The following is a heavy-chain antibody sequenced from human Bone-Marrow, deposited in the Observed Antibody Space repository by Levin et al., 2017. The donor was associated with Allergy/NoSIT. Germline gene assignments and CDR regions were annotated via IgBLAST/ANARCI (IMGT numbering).Heavy chain of an antibody. V-gene: IGHV3-30-3*01. CDR3: ARDGELGGYFFYMDV. Sequence: GGSLRLSCATSGFSFSRYSLHWVRLAPGKGLEWVALLSYESTNILHADSVTGRFTVSRDNSKNTVYLQMNSLRAEDTAVYYCARDGELGGYFFYMDVWGKGTTVTVSS. CDR2: LSYESTNI. CDR1: GFSFSRYS. D-gene: IGHD3-16*01. J-gene: IGHJ6*03.